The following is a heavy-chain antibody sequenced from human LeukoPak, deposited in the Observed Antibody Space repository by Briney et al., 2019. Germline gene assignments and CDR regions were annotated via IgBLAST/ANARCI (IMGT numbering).Heavy chain of an antibody. D-gene: IGHD6-13*01. CDR1: GFSFSSYT. CDR3: AKRIVVAADAFDI. V-gene: IGHV3-23*01. J-gene: IGHJ3*02. Sequence: GGSLKLSCAASGFSFSSYTLNWVRQAPGKGLEWVSSISTAGGGTFYADSVMGRFTISRDNSKNTLYLQMNSLRAEDTAVYYCAKRIVVAADAFDIWGQGTMVTVSS. CDR2: ISTAGGGT.